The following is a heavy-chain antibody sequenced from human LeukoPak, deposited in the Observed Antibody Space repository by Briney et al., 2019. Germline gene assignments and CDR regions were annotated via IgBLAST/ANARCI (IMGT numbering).Heavy chain of an antibody. CDR2: IYYSGST. CDR1: GDSFSSYY. J-gene: IGHJ4*02. Sequence: PSETLSLTCTVSGDSFSSYYWSWIRQPPGKGLEWIGEIYYSGSTNYNPSLKSRVTISVDTSKNQFSLKLSSVTAADTAVYYCARDFRVRGSAGSNDYWGQGTLVTVSS. D-gene: IGHD3-10*01. V-gene: IGHV4-59*12. CDR3: ARDFRVRGSAGSNDY.